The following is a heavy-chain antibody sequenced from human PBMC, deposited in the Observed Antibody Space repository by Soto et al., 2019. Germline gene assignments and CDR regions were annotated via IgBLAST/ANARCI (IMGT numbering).Heavy chain of an antibody. CDR2: IKSKTDGGTT. J-gene: IGHJ6*03. CDR3: TTGGRRGYYYYYMDV. Sequence: GGSLRLSCAASGFTFSNAWMNWVRQAPGKGLEWVGRIKSKTDGGTTDYAAPVKGRFTISRDDSKNTLYLQMNSLKTEDTAVYYCTTGGRRGYYYYYMDVWGKGTTVTVSS. CDR1: GFTFSNAW. V-gene: IGHV3-15*07. D-gene: IGHD1-1*01.